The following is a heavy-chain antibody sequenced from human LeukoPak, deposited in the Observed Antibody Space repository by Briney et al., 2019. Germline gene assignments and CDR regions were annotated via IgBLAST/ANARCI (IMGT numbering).Heavy chain of an antibody. CDR2: INPNSAGT. D-gene: IGHD5-12*01. CDR3: ARGGSGYEGSFDY. V-gene: IGHV1-2*02. Sequence: ASVKVSCKASGYTFTGYYMHWVRQAPGQGLEWMGWINPNSAGTNYAQKFQGRVTMTRDTSISTAYMELSRLRSEDTAVYYCARGGSGYEGSFDYWGQGTLVTVSS. J-gene: IGHJ4*02. CDR1: GYTFTGYY.